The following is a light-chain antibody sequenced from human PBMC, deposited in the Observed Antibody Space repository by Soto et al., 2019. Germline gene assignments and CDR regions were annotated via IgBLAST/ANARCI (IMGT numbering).Light chain of an antibody. CDR1: QSVGHMF. CDR2: DAY. Sequence: EIVLTQSPDTLSLSPGDRATLSCRASQSVGHMFLAWFQQKPGQAPGLLIFDAYRRATGIPDRFSGSGSGTNFALTISRLEPEDFALYYCHQYASSFGTFGQGTKVEIK. CDR3: HQYASSFGT. V-gene: IGKV3-20*01. J-gene: IGKJ1*01.